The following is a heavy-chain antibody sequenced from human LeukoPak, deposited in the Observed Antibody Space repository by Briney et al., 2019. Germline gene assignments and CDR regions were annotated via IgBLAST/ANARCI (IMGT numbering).Heavy chain of an antibody. CDR2: IYYSGST. Sequence: SETLSLTCTVSGGSFSSYYWSWIRQPPGKGLEWIGYIYYSGSTNYNPSLKSRVTISVDTSKNQFSLKLSSVTAADTAVYFCAGSRPPPLGSSVDYWGQGTLVTVSS. CDR3: AGSRPPPLGSSVDY. D-gene: IGHD6-13*01. CDR1: GGSFSSYY. J-gene: IGHJ4*02. V-gene: IGHV4-59*01.